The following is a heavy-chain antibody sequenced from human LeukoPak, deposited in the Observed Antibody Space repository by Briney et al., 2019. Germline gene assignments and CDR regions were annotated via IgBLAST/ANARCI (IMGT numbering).Heavy chain of an antibody. CDR3: ARGPQWRGDYYYMDV. CDR1: GYSFTNFD. CDR2: MNPNSGNK. D-gene: IGHD6-19*01. V-gene: IGHV1-8*01. Sequence: ASVKVSCKASGYSFTNFDVNWVRQATGQGLEWMGWMNPNSGNKGYAQKFQGRVTMTMNTSITTAYMELSSLRSEDTAVYYCARGPQWRGDYYYMDVWGRGTTVTVSS. J-gene: IGHJ6*03.